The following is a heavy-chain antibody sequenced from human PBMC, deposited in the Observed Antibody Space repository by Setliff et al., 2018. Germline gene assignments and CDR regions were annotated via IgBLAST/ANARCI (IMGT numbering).Heavy chain of an antibody. D-gene: IGHD6-19*01. CDR2: IYPRDSDT. J-gene: IGHJ3*01. CDR1: GYSFTSHW. V-gene: IGHV5-51*01. Sequence: PGESLKISCKGSGYSFTSHWIGWVRQMPGKGLEWMGIIYPRDSDTRYSPSFQGQVTISVDKSISTAYLQWSSLKASDTAMYYCASPSAGWTKPFDVWGQGTMVTVSS. CDR3: ASPSAGWTKPFDV.